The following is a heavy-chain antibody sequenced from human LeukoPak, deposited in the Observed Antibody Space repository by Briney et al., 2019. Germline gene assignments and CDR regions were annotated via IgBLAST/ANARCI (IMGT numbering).Heavy chain of an antibody. CDR1: GYTFTSYD. V-gene: IGHV1-8*01. CDR2: MNPNSGNT. Sequence: ASVKVSCKASGYTFTSYDINWLRQATGQGLEWMGWMNPNSGNTGLAQKFQGRVTMTRTTSITTAYMELRSLRSDDTAVYYCARVSSWEQLKAFDIWGQGTMVTVSS. D-gene: IGHD6-13*01. CDR3: ARVSSWEQLKAFDI. J-gene: IGHJ3*02.